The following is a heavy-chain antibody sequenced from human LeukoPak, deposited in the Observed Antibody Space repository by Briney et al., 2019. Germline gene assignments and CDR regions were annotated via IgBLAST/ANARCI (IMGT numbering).Heavy chain of an antibody. J-gene: IGHJ6*02. CDR2: INPNSGGT. D-gene: IGHD3-10*01. V-gene: IGHV1-2*02. Sequence: ASVKVSCKASGYTFTGYYMRWVRQAPGQGLEWMGWINPNSGGTNYAQKFQGRVTVTRDTSISTAYMELSRLRSDDTGVYYCARDQTLLWFGEATYYGMDVWGQGTTVTVSS. CDR3: ARDQTLLWFGEATYYGMDV. CDR1: GYTFTGYY.